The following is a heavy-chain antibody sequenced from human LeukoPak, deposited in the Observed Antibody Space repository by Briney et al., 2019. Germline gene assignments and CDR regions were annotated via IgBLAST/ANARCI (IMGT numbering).Heavy chain of an antibody. CDR2: IGSDGST. V-gene: IGHV3-23*01. CDR1: GFSFSDYA. Sequence: PGGSLRLSCAASGFSFSDYAMSWVRQAPGKGLEWVSGIGSDGSTHHAESVKGRFAISRDNSKSTLYLQMNSLRAEDTAVYYCARLRFPYGMDVWGQGTTVTVSS. CDR3: ARLRFPYGMDV. J-gene: IGHJ6*02. D-gene: IGHD4-17*01.